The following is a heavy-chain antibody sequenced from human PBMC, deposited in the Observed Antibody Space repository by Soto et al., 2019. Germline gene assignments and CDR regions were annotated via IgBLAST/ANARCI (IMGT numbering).Heavy chain of an antibody. Sequence: SETLSLTCTVSGGSISSYYWSWIRQPPGKGLEWIGYIYYSGSTNYNPSLKSRVTISVDTSKNQFSLKLSSVTAADTAVYYCARVVDYGDYMRAFDIWGQGTMVTVS. CDR1: GGSISSYY. J-gene: IGHJ3*02. D-gene: IGHD4-17*01. CDR3: ARVVDYGDYMRAFDI. V-gene: IGHV4-59*01. CDR2: IYYSGST.